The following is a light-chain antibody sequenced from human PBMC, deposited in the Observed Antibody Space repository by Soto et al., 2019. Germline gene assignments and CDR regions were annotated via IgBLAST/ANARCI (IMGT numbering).Light chain of an antibody. Sequence: QPVLTQPPSASGAPGQRVIISCSGSSSNIGGHTVNWYQQLPGTAPKLLIYRNNERPSGVPDRVSGSKSGTSASLAISGLQSEDEADYYCAVWDDSLKGYVLGTGTKVTVL. J-gene: IGLJ1*01. CDR2: RNN. CDR3: AVWDDSLKGYV. V-gene: IGLV1-44*01. CDR1: SSNIGGHT.